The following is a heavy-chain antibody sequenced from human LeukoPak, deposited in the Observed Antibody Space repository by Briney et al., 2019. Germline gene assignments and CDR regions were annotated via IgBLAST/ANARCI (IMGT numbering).Heavy chain of an antibody. D-gene: IGHD6-13*01. CDR2: IYYSGST. Sequence: PSQTLSLTCTVSGGSISSGDYYWSWIRQPPGKGLEWIGYIYYSGSTYYNPSLKSRVTISVDTSKNQFSLKLSSVTAADTAVYYCARVCGQQLVRALSYWYFDLWGRGTLVTVSS. J-gene: IGHJ2*01. V-gene: IGHV4-30-4*01. CDR1: GGSISSGDYY. CDR3: ARVCGQQLVRALSYWYFDL.